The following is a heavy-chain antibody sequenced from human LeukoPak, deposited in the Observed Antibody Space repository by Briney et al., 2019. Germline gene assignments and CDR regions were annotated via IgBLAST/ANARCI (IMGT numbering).Heavy chain of an antibody. Sequence: GASVKVSCKASGYTFTSYGISWVRQAPGQGLEWMGWISAYNGNTNYVQKFQGRVTMTTDTSTSTAYMELRSLRSDDTAVYYCATHRGYCSSISWQNELELDYWGQGTLVTVSS. D-gene: IGHD2-2*03. CDR2: ISAYNGNT. J-gene: IGHJ4*02. CDR1: GYTFTSYG. V-gene: IGHV1-18*01. CDR3: ATHRGYCSSISWQNELELDY.